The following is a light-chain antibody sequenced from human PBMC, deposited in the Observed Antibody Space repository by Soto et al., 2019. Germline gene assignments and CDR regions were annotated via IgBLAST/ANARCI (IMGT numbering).Light chain of an antibody. CDR3: QQYNNWPLT. Sequence: EIVMTQSPATLSVSPGERATLSCRASPSVSSNLAWYQQKPGQAPRLLIYGASTRATGIPARFSGSGSGTEFTLIISSLKSEDFAVYYWQQYNNWPLTFGGGTKVEIK. CDR1: PSVSSN. CDR2: GAS. J-gene: IGKJ4*01. V-gene: IGKV3-15*01.